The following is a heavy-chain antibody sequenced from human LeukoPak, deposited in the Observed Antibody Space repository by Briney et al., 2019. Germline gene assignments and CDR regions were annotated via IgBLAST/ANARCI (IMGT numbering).Heavy chain of an antibody. V-gene: IGHV3-30*02. CDR2: IRYDGTNK. CDR3: AKDKDSTNWYFDY. D-gene: IGHD2-15*01. J-gene: IGHJ4*02. Sequence: GGSLRLSCAASGFTFSSHGMHWVRQAPGKGLEWVAFIRYDGTNKYYADSVKGRFTISRDNSKNTLYLQMNSLRAEDTAVYYCAKDKDSTNWYFDYWGQGTLVTVSP. CDR1: GFTFSSHG.